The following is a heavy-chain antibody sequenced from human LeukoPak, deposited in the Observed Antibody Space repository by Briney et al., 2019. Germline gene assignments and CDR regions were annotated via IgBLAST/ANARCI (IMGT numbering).Heavy chain of an antibody. CDR3: AKPDGDYVPVFDY. D-gene: IGHD4-17*01. J-gene: IGHJ4*02. Sequence: PGRSLRLSCAASGFTFSSYAMHWVRQAPGKGLEWVAVISYDGSNKYYADSVKGRFTISRDNSKNTLYLQMNSLRAEDTAVYYCAKPDGDYVPVFDYWGQGTLVTVSS. CDR1: GFTFSSYA. V-gene: IGHV3-30-3*01. CDR2: ISYDGSNK.